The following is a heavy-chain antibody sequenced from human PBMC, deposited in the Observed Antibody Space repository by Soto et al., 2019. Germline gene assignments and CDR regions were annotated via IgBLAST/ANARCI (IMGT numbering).Heavy chain of an antibody. CDR3: ARKSAALVLMVYAIGQAPFDY. D-gene: IGHD2-8*01. V-gene: IGHV4-4*02. CDR2: IYHSGST. CDR1: GGSISSSNW. Sequence: SETLSLTCAVSGGSISSSNWWSWVRQPPGKGLEWIGEIYHSGSTNYNPSLKSRVTISVDKSKNQFSLKLSSVTAADTAVYYCARKSAALVLMVYAIGQAPFDYWGQGTLVTVSS. J-gene: IGHJ4*02.